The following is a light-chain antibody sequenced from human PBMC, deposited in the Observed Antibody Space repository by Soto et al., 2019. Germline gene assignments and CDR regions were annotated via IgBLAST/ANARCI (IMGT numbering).Light chain of an antibody. CDR2: TNT. CDR1: RSNIGSNT. J-gene: IGLJ1*01. CDR3: AAWDASLNGYV. Sequence: QSVLTQPPSASGTPGQRVTISCSGSRSNIGSNTVSWYQQVPGTAPKLLIYTNTQRPSGVPDRFPGSKSGTSASLAISGLQCEDEADYYCAAWDASLNGYVFGPGTKLTVL. V-gene: IGLV1-44*01.